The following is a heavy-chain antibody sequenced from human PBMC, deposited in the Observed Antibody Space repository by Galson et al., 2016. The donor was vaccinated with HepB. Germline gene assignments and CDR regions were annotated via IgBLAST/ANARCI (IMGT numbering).Heavy chain of an antibody. D-gene: IGHD4-17*01. V-gene: IGHV3-7*01. CDR1: GFTSSSYW. CDR3: ARRAKSTVTFEY. J-gene: IGHJ4*02. CDR2: IKQDGSAK. Sequence: SLRLSCAASGFTSSSYWVNWVRQAPGKGLEWVADIKQDGSAKYYVDSVKGRFTISRDNAKNSLYLQMDSLRAEDTAVYYCARRAKSTVTFEYWGQGTLVTVSS.